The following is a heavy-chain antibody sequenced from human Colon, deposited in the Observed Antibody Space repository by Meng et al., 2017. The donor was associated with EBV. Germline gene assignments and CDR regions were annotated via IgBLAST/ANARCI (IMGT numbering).Heavy chain of an antibody. J-gene: IGHJ4*02. CDR3: STAKGRTTQGLDY. CDR2: ITSYYGTA. D-gene: IGHD1-7*01. CDR1: GCTFNSHT. V-gene: IGHV3-43*01. Sequence: QLLVSWRVPVQPCGTLSLSCTASGCTFNSHTFDWGGTPPAQGLGLVSIITSYYGTAYYHDSFTDSLTTTRVNTTNNLFPQMVSLGTDAATFYYYSTAKGRTTQGLDYWGQGTLVTVSS.